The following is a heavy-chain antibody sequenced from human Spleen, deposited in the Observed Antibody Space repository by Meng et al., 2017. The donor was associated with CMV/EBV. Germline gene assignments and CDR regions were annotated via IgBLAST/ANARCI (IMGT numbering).Heavy chain of an antibody. V-gene: IGHV3-66*02. CDR3: ARGSPLDSSLDWFDP. D-gene: IGHD3/OR15-3a*01. Sequence: ASGFTVNSNFMTWVRHAPGMGLEWVAIVSFGGGTYYADSVKGRFTISRDDSKNTVSLQMNSLRFEDTGVYYCARGSPLDSSLDWFDPWGQGTLVTVSS. CDR2: VSFGGGT. CDR1: GFTVNSNF. J-gene: IGHJ5*02.